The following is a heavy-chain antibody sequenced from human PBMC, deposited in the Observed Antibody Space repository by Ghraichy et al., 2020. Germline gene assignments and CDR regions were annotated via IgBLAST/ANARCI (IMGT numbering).Heavy chain of an antibody. J-gene: IGHJ5*02. Sequence: GGSLRLSCAASGFTFSGSAMHWVRQASGKGLEWVGRIRSKANSYATAYAASVKGRFTISRDDSKNTAYLQMNSLKTEDTAVYYCTRGWLVRGLIRFDPWGQGTLVTVSS. CDR3: TRGWLVRGLIRFDP. CDR2: IRSKANSYAT. D-gene: IGHD6-19*01. V-gene: IGHV3-73*01. CDR1: GFTFSGSA.